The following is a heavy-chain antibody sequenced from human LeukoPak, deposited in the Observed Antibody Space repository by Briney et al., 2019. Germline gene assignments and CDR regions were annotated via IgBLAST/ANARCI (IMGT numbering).Heavy chain of an antibody. CDR1: GFTFSSYA. J-gene: IGHJ5*02. V-gene: IGHV3-23*01. D-gene: IGHD3-16*02. CDR3: AKDSMITFGGVIVASSYNWFDP. CDR2: ISGSGGST. Sequence: PGGSLRLSCAASGFTFSSYAMSWVRQAPGKGLEWVSAISGSGGSTYYADSVKGRFTISRDNSKNTLYLQMNSLRAEDTAVYYCAKDSMITFGGVIVASSYNWFDPWGQGTLVTVSS.